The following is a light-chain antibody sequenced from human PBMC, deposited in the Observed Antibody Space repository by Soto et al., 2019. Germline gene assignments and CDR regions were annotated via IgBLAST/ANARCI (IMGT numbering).Light chain of an antibody. V-gene: IGKV1-12*02. Sequence: DIQMTQSPSSVSASVGDRVTITCRASQAIHTWLAWYQQKPGKAPNLLIYGASTLQSGVPSRFSASGSGRDFTLTISSLQPEDFATYYCQQANSFPFAFGPGTKVDFK. CDR2: GAS. CDR1: QAIHTW. J-gene: IGKJ3*01. CDR3: QQANSFPFA.